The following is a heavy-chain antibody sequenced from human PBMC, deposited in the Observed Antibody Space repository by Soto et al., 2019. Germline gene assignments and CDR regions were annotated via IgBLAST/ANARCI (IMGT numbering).Heavy chain of an antibody. CDR2: IIPLFGSP. J-gene: IGHJ4*02. D-gene: IGHD2-21*01. V-gene: IGHV1-69*01. CDR1: GGTFTNYD. Sequence: QVQLVQSGTEVQKPGSSVKLSCKTSGGTFTNYDISWVRQAPGQGLEWMGGIIPLFGSPHYSPKFEGRVTITAAEVSTTAHLELSSLRFDDTAVYFCACTLAFCGGNCYLPNFDTWCQGTMVIVSS. CDR3: ACTLAFCGGNCYLPNFDT.